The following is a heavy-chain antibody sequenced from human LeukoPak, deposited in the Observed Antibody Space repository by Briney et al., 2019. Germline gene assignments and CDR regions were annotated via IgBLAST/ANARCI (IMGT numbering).Heavy chain of an antibody. Sequence: SETLSLTCTVSGGSISSYYLSWIRQPPGKGLEWIGYIYYSGSTNYNPSLKSRVTISVDTSKNQFSLKLSSVTAADTAVYYCAREGPYGFVDYWGQGTLVTVSS. CDR2: IYYSGST. J-gene: IGHJ4*02. V-gene: IGHV4-59*01. CDR3: AREGPYGFVDY. CDR1: GGSISSYY. D-gene: IGHD3/OR15-3a*01.